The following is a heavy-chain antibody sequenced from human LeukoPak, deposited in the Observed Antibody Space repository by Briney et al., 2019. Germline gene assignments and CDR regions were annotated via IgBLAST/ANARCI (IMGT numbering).Heavy chain of an antibody. CDR3: ARARIVFHWFDP. CDR2: IIPIFGTA. Sequence: EASVKVSCKASGGTFSSYAISWVRQAPGQGLEWMGGIIPIFGTANYAQKFQGRVTTTRNTSISTAYMELSSLRSEDTAVYYCARARIVFHWFDPWGQGTLVTVSS. D-gene: IGHD5-24*01. CDR1: GGTFSSYA. J-gene: IGHJ5*02. V-gene: IGHV1-69*05.